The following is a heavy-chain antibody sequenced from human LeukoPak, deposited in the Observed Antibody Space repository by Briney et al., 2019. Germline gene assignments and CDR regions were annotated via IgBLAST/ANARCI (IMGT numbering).Heavy chain of an antibody. Sequence: GGSLRLSCAASGFTFSIYAMSWVRQAPGKGLKWVSSISDSGDTPYYADSVKGLFTISRDNSKNTLYLQMSSLRAEDTAVYYCVQLLDDNPIRWYFGLWGRGTLVTVSS. V-gene: IGHV3-23*01. CDR3: VQLLDDNPIRWYFGL. CDR1: GFTFSIYA. J-gene: IGHJ2*01. D-gene: IGHD1-14*01. CDR2: ISDSGDTP.